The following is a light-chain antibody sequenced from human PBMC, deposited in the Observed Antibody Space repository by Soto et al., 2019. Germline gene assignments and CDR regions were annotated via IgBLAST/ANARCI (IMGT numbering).Light chain of an antibody. CDR3: QQYDTYPWT. J-gene: IGKJ1*01. CDR1: QSIKTW. V-gene: IGKV1-5*03. CDR2: KAS. Sequence: DIQMTQSPSTLSASVGDRVTITCRASQSIKTWLAWYQQNPGKAPKLLIYKASSLESGVPSRFSGSGSGTEFTLTISSLQPDDFATYYCQQYDTYPWTFGQGTKVHIK.